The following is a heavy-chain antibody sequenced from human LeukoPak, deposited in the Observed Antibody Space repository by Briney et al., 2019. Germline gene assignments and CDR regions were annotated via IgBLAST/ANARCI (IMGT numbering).Heavy chain of an antibody. CDR2: INHSGST. V-gene: IGHV4-39*07. Sequence: PSETLSLTCTVSGGSISSSSYYWGWIRQPPGKGLEWIGEINHSGSTNYNPSLKSRVTISVDTSKNQFSLKLSSVTAADTAVYYCARRRLTAMVEGGCDYWGQGTLVTVSS. CDR3: ARRRLTAMVEGGCDY. J-gene: IGHJ4*02. CDR1: GGSISSSSYY. D-gene: IGHD2-21*02.